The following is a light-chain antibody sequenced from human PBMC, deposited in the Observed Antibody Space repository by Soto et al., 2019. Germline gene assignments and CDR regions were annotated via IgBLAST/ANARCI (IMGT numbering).Light chain of an antibody. CDR2: EVS. CDR3: MQGTHWPLT. CDR1: QSLLFSNGNTF. J-gene: IGKJ4*01. Sequence: DVVMTQSPVSLPVTLGQPASISCRSTQSLLFSNGNTFLTWFNQRQGHAPRRXSYEVSNRDSGVPDRFRGSGSGTDFTLRISRVQAEDVGVYYCMQGTHWPLTFGGGTKVDIK. V-gene: IGKV2-30*01.